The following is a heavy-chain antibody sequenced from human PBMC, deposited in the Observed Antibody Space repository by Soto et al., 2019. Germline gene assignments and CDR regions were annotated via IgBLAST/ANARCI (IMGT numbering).Heavy chain of an antibody. J-gene: IGHJ6*02. Sequence: GGSLRLSCAASGFTFSSYGMHWVRQAPGKGLEWVAVIWYDGSNKYYADSVKGRFTISRDNSKNTLYLQMNSLRAEDTAVYYCAGPVDTAMGDDYYYGMDVWGQGTTVTVSS. V-gene: IGHV3-33*01. CDR1: GFTFSSYG. D-gene: IGHD5-18*01. CDR2: IWYDGSNK. CDR3: AGPVDTAMGDDYYYGMDV.